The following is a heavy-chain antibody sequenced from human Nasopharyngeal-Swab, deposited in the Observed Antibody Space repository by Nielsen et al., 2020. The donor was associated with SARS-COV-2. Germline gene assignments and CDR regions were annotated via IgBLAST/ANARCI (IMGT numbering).Heavy chain of an antibody. Sequence: GESLKISCKGSGYSITSYWICWVRQMPGKGLEWMGIIYPGDSDTRYSSSFQGQVTISADKSISTAHLQWSSLKASDTAMYYCARFLGYCSGGSCYSHNWGQGTLVTVSS. CDR2: IYPGDSDT. J-gene: IGHJ4*02. V-gene: IGHV5-51*01. CDR3: ARFLGYCSGGSCYSHN. CDR1: GYSITSYW. D-gene: IGHD2-15*01.